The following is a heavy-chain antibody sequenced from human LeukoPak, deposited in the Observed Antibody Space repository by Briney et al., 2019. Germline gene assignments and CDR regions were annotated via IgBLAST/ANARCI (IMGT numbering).Heavy chain of an antibody. CDR2: IYYSVST. J-gene: IGHJ6*03. V-gene: IGHV4-59*01. Sequence: SETLSLTCTVSGGSISSYYWSWIRQPPGKGLEWIGYIYYSVSTNYNPSLKSRVTISVDTSKNQFSLKLSSVTAADTAVYYCARAYSSSSQYYYYYYMDVWGKGTTVTVTS. CDR3: ARAYSSSSQYYYYYYMDV. D-gene: IGHD6-6*01. CDR1: GGSISSYY.